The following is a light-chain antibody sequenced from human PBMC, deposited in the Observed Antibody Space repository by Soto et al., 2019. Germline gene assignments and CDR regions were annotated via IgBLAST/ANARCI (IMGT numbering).Light chain of an antibody. CDR3: QQFYGTPPA. CDR1: QSVLSSSNNKNY. CDR2: WAS. J-gene: IGKJ1*01. Sequence: DIVMTQSPDSLAVSLGERATINCKSSQSVLSSSNNKNYLTWYQHKPGQPPKVLISWASTRQSGVPDRFSGSRAGTDFTLTISSLQAEDVAVYYCQQFYGTPPAFGQGTKVEIK. V-gene: IGKV4-1*01.